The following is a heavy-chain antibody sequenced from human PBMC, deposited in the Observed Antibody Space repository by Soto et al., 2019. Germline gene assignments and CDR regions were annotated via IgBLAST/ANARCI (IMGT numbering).Heavy chain of an antibody. CDR2: XXXXXKWFT. Sequence: SXTLSLTCAISGDSISPNSAGWNWIRQSPSRXXXXXXXXXXXXKWFTDYAVSVKNRISINPDTSKNQISLQLNSVTPEDTAVYYCARGGGVLDYWGQGTLVTVSS. V-gene: IGHV6-1*01. D-gene: IGHD3-16*01. CDR3: ARGGGVLDY. J-gene: IGHJ4*02. CDR1: GDSISPNSAG.